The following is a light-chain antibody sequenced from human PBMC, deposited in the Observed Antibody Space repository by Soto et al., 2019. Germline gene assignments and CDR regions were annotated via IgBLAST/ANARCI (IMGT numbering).Light chain of an antibody. Sequence: VLTQSPATLSLSPGERATLSWRASQSVGINLAWYQQKTGQAPRILIYGESTRATGIPDRLSGSGSGTDFTLTISRLEPEDFAVYYCQKYGSSPLTXGQGTRLEIK. CDR2: GES. CDR1: QSVGIN. CDR3: QKYGSSPLT. V-gene: IGKV3-20*01. J-gene: IGKJ5*01.